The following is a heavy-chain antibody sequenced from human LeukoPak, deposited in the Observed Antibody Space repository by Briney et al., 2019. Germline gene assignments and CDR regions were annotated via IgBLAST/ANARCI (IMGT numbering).Heavy chain of an antibody. J-gene: IGHJ3*02. D-gene: IGHD1-1*01. CDR3: ARDRERGAFDI. Sequence: PSETLSLTCTVSGGSISSYYWSWLRQPPGKGLEWIGYIYYSGSTNYNPSLKSRVTISVDTSKNQFSLKLSSVTAADTAVYYCARDRERGAFDIWGQGTMVTVSS. CDR1: GGSISSYY. V-gene: IGHV4-59*01. CDR2: IYYSGST.